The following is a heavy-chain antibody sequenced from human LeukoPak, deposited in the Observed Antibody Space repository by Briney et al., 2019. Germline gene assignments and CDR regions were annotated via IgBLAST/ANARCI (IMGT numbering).Heavy chain of an antibody. CDR2: ISSSSNYI. J-gene: IGHJ6*04. V-gene: IGHV3-21*06. CDR1: GFTFSSYI. CDR3: ARGHYYGMDA. Sequence: GVLRLSCVGSGFTFSSYIINWVRQAPGKGLEWVSSISSSSNYIYYADSLKGRFTISRDNAKNSLYLQMNSLRAEDTAVYYCARGHYYGMDAWGKGTTVTISS. D-gene: IGHD3-10*01.